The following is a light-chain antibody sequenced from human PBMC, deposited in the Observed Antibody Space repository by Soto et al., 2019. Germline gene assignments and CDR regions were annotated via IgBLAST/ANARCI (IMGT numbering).Light chain of an antibody. CDR2: DTS. V-gene: IGKV3-11*01. CDR3: QQRFNWPFT. CDR1: QSVSIN. J-gene: IGKJ3*01. Sequence: EIVLTQSPATLSLSPGERATLSCRASQSVSINLAWYQQKFGQAPRLLIYDTSNRATGIPARFSGSGSGTDFTLTISSLEPEDFAVYYCQQRFNWPFTFGPGTKVDIK.